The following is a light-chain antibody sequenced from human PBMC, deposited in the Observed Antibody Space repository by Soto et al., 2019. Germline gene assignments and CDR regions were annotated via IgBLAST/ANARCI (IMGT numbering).Light chain of an antibody. CDR2: EVT. V-gene: IGLV2-14*01. CDR3: SSYTSSSTLL. J-gene: IGLJ3*02. CDR1: SSDVGGYNY. Sequence: QSALTQPASVSGSPGQSITIYCTGTSSDVGGYNYVSWYQQHPGKGPKLMIYEVTNRPSGVSNRFSGSKSGNTASLTISGLQADDETDYYCSSYTSSSTLLFGGGTKVTVL.